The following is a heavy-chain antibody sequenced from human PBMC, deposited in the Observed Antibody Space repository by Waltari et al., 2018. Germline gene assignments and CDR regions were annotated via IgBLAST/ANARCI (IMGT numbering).Heavy chain of an antibody. CDR1: GYTSTGYY. CDR3: AREHRWGSYYYYYMDV. J-gene: IGHJ6*03. CDR2: INPNSGGT. V-gene: IGHV1-2*02. D-gene: IGHD7-27*01. Sequence: QVQLVQSGAEVKKPGASVRVSCKASGYTSTGYYMHWVRQAPGQGLEWMGWINPNSGGTNYAQKFQGRVTMTRDTSISTAYMELSRLRSDDTAMYYCAREHRWGSYYYYYMDVWGKGTTVTVSS.